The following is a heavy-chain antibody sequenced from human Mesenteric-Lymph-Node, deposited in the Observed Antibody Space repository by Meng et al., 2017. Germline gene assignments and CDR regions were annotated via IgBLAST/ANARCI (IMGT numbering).Heavy chain of an antibody. D-gene: IGHD1-14*01. CDR3: ARDPTGGEDHQRV. CDR1: GCSISGSNW. CDR2: IYHSGIT. J-gene: IGHJ4*02. V-gene: IGHV4-4*02. Sequence: VRLQASGPGLVKSAGTPSLTFAFSGCSISGSNWWIWVRQPPGKGLEWIGKIYHSGITIYNPSLKSRVTMSVDNSKNQFSLKLNSMTAADTAVYYCARDPTGGEDHQRVWGQGTLVTVSS.